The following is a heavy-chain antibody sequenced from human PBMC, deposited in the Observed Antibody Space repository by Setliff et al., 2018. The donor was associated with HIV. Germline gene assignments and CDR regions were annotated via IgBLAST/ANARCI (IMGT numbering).Heavy chain of an antibody. D-gene: IGHD1-26*01. CDR2: MYFRGNA. J-gene: IGHJ5*02. Sequence: SETLSLTCTVSGGSISSHYWSWIRQAPGKGLEWIGTMYFRGNARNSPSLKSRVTISVDTSKNQLSLNLTSVTAADTAVYYCARARLQGIVTAVGPRDNCLDPWGQGTRVTVSS. CDR3: ARARLQGIVTAVGPRDNCLDP. CDR1: GGSISSHY. V-gene: IGHV4-59*11.